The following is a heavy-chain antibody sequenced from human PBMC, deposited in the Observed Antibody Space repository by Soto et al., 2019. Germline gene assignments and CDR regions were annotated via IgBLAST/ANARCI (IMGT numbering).Heavy chain of an antibody. D-gene: IGHD1-1*01. CDR3: AREPATAKPEGVDF. V-gene: IGHV1-2*02. J-gene: IGHJ4*02. CDR1: GYTFSDYY. Sequence: ASVKVSCKASGYTFSDYYIHWVRQAPGQGLEWMGWINPNSGGTKYAPKFQGGVTMTRDTSITTAYMELSRLRSGDTAVYYCAREPATAKPEGVDFWGQGTLVTVST. CDR2: INPNSGGT.